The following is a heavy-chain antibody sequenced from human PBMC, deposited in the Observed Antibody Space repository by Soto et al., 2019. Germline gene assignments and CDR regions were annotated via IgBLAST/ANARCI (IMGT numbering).Heavy chain of an antibody. Sequence: SETLSLTCTVSGGSISSSSYYWGWIRQPPGKGVEWIGSIYYSGSTYYNPSLKSRVTITVDTGKSQFYLKLRYVNAADTAVYDCASYCSSPSCPLALYYYYGMDVWGQGTTVTVSS. D-gene: IGHD2-2*01. J-gene: IGHJ6*02. CDR1: GGSISSSSYY. V-gene: IGHV4-39*01. CDR3: ASYCSSPSCPLALYYYYGMDV. CDR2: IYYSGST.